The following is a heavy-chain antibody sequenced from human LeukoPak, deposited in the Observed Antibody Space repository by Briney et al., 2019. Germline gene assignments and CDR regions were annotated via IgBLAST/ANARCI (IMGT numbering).Heavy chain of an antibody. CDR1: GYTFTSYG. J-gene: IGHJ4*02. CDR2: ISAYNGNT. CDR3: ARGPGITIFGGQGDY. D-gene: IGHD3-3*01. Sequence: GASVKVSCKASGYTFTSYGISWVRQAPGQGLEWMGWISAYNGNTNYAQKLQDRVTMTTDTSTNTAYMELRSLRSDDTAVYYCARGPGITIFGGQGDYWGQGTLVTVSS. V-gene: IGHV1-18*01.